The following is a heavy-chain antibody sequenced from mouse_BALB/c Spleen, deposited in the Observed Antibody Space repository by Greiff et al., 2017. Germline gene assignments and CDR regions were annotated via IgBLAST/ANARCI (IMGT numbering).Heavy chain of an antibody. Sequence: EVQRVESGGGLVKPGGSLKLSCAASGFTFSSYAMSWVRQTPEKRLEWVASISSGGSTYYPDSVKGRFTISRDNARNILYLQMSSLRSEDTAMYYCARGGSSHYAMDYWGQGTSVTVSS. D-gene: IGHD1-1*01. CDR3: ARGGSSHYAMDY. CDR1: GFTFSSYA. V-gene: IGHV5-6-5*01. CDR2: ISSGGST. J-gene: IGHJ4*01.